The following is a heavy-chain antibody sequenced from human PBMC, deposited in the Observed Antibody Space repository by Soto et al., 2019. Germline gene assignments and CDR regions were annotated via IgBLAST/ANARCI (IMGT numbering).Heavy chain of an antibody. J-gene: IGHJ4*02. D-gene: IGHD7-27*01. CDR2: ISYDGSNK. CDR3: AQDDLGVTGDPTFDY. V-gene: IGHV3-30*18. Sequence: QVQLVESGGGVVQPGRSLRLSCAASGFTFSSYGMHWVRQAPGKGLEWVAVISYDGSNKYYADSVKGRFTISRDNSKNTLYLQMNSLRAEDTAVYYCAQDDLGVTGDPTFDYWGQGTLVTVSS. CDR1: GFTFSSYG.